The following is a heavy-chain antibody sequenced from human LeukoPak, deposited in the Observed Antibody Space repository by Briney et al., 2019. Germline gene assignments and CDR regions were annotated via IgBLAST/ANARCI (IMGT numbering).Heavy chain of an antibody. J-gene: IGHJ4*02. CDR3: AKLKRVGIAPFDD. CDR2: ISGSGNKT. CDR1: GFIFSHFA. Sequence: QAGGSLRLSCAASGFIFSHFAMSWVRQAPGKGLHWVSTISGSGNKTYDADSVKGRFTISRDNSKNTLYLQMTGLRAEDTAVYYCAKLKRVGIAPFDDWGKGTLVTVSS. D-gene: IGHD3-10*01. V-gene: IGHV3-23*01.